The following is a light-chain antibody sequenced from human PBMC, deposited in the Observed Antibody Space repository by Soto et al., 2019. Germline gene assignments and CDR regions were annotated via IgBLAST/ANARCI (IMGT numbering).Light chain of an antibody. CDR2: EVS. CDR1: SSDVGAYNH. V-gene: IGLV2-14*01. CDR3: SSYTTRSILV. Sequence: QSVLTQPASVSGSPGQSITISCTGTSSDVGAYNHVSWYQQHPGKAPKLIISEVSNRPSGISNRFSGSKSGNTASLTISGLQTEDEADYYCSSYTTRSILVFGTGTKGTVL. J-gene: IGLJ1*01.